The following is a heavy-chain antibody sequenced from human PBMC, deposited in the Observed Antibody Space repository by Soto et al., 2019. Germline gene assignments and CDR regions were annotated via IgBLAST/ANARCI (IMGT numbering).Heavy chain of an antibody. D-gene: IGHD2-21*01. CDR1: GDSIRSCIYH. Sequence: SDTLCLTCTVSGDSIRSCIYHWAWIRQSPGKGLEWIASIYYSGTTYYNPSLKSRVTISVDASRNQLSVNLGSVTAADTATYFCVRHVGDRLWYFDYWGQGTLVTVSS. CDR2: IYYSGTT. J-gene: IGHJ4*02. CDR3: VRHVGDRLWYFDY. V-gene: IGHV4-39*01.